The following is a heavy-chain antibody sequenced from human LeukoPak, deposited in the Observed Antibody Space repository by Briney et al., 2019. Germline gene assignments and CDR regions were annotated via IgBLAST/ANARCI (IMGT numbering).Heavy chain of an antibody. CDR1: GGSISSYY. J-gene: IGHJ6*03. D-gene: IGHD3-9*01. V-gene: IGHV4-59*01. Sequence: PSETLSLTCTVSGGSISSYYWSWIRQPPGKGLEWIGYIYYSGSTNYNPSLKSRVTISVDTSKNQFSLKLSSVTAADTAVYYCARGARAYDILTGYYYYYYMDVWGKGTTVTISS. CDR2: IYYSGST. CDR3: ARGARAYDILTGYYYYYYMDV.